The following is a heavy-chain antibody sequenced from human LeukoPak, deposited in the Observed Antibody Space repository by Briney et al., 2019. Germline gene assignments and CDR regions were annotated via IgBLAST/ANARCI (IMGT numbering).Heavy chain of an antibody. CDR2: IKSDGITI. V-gene: IGHV3-74*01. D-gene: IGHD1-20*01. CDR1: GFTFSNYM. CDR3: LRDLNWSLDQ. Sequence: GGSLRLSCAASGFTFSNYMMHWVRQAPGKGLVWVSRIKSDGITITYADSVKGRFTISRDNAKNTLYLQMNSLRAEDTAVYYCLRDLNWSLDQWGQGSLVTVSS. J-gene: IGHJ4*02.